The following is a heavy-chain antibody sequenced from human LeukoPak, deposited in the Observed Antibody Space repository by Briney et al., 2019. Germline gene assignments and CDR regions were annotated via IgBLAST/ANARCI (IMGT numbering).Heavy chain of an antibody. Sequence: ASVKVSCKASGDTFSSYAFSWVRQAPGQGLEWMGGIIALFGTANFAQKFQGRVTITADESTITAYMELSSLRSEDTAVYYCATQLVPGFDYWGQGTLVSVSS. CDR3: ATQLVPGFDY. D-gene: IGHD6-13*01. J-gene: IGHJ4*02. CDR2: IIALFGTA. CDR1: GDTFSSYA. V-gene: IGHV1-69*13.